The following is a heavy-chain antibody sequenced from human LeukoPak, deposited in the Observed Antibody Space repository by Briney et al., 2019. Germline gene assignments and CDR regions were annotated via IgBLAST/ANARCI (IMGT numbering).Heavy chain of an antibody. J-gene: IGHJ5*02. CDR2: IYSGGTT. CDR1: GFTASSNY. Sequence: PGGSLRLSCAASGFTASSNYMTWVRQAPGRGLEWVSVIYSGGTTYYADSVKGRFTISRDNSKNTLYLQMNSLRAEDTAVYYCARGHSAEWFPDWFDPWGQGTLVTVSS. D-gene: IGHD3-3*01. CDR3: ARGHSAEWFPDWFDP. V-gene: IGHV3-66*02.